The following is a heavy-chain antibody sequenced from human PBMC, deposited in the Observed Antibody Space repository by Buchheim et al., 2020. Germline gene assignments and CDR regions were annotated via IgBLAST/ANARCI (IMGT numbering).Heavy chain of an antibody. D-gene: IGHD6-19*01. V-gene: IGHV3-74*01. CDR1: GFTFSSYC. CDR3: ARGHSSGWYEVDN. J-gene: IGHJ4*02. CDR2: ITSDGSST. Sequence: EVQLVESGGGLVQPGGSLRLSCAASGFTFSSYCMHWVRQAPGKGLVWASHITSDGSSTSYADSVKGRFTISRDNSKNTLYLQMNSLRAEDTDMYYCARGHSSGWYEVDNWGQGTL.